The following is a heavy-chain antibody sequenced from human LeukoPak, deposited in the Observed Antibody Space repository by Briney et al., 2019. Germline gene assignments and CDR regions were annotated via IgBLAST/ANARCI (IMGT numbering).Heavy chain of an antibody. J-gene: IGHJ6*03. V-gene: IGHV3-33*01. CDR3: ARDGVAAGPEIYQYYYMDV. CDR1: GFTFSSYD. Sequence: GGSLRLSCAASGFTFSSYDMHWVRQAPGKGLEWIAFIWYDGSNRYYADSVTGRFIISRDNSKNTVYLQMNSLRAEDTAVYYCARDGVAAGPEIYQYYYMDVWGKGTTVTVSS. CDR2: IWYDGSNR. D-gene: IGHD6-13*01.